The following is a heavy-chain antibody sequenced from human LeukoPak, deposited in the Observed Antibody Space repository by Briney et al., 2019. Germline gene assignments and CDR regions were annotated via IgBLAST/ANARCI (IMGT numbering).Heavy chain of an antibody. CDR3: AQRPNDVLRYFVYFNFDY. V-gene: IGHV2-5*01. J-gene: IGHJ4*02. CDR1: VSSLSTSGVG. Sequence: SGPTLANPTQPLTLTCTFSVSSLSTSGVGVCWIRQPPGKALEWLALLSSNDNMRYSPSLKSRLTITKHTSNNQVVLTMTNMDPVDTATYYCAQRPNDVLRYFVYFNFDYWGQGTLVTVSS. D-gene: IGHD3-9*01. CDR2: LSSNDNM.